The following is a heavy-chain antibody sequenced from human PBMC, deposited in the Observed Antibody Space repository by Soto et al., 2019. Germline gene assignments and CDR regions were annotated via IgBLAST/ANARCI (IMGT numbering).Heavy chain of an antibody. Sequence: XGSLRLSCAASGITFRSYRMSWVRQAPGKGLEWVSSITIDSSDIYYADSVKGRFTISRDNGENSLYLQMTSLGAEDTGVYYCATTYCSGGYCFSSEYWGQGVLVTVSS. CDR3: ATTYCSGGYCFSSEY. CDR1: GITFRSYR. V-gene: IGHV3-21*01. J-gene: IGHJ4*02. CDR2: ITIDSSDI. D-gene: IGHD2-15*01.